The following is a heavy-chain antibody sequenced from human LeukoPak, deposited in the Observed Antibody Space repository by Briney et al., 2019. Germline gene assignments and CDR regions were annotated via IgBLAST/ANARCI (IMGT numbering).Heavy chain of an antibody. CDR1: GFTFSNAW. D-gene: IGHD5-12*01. V-gene: IGHV3-15*01. CDR2: HGATT. CDR3: VRWLRGYFDY. Sequence: GGSLRLSCAASGFTFSNAWMSWVRQAPGKGLEWVGRHGATTDYAAPVKGRFTISRDDSKNTVYLQMDSLKTDDTAVYYCVRWLRGYFDYWGQGTLVTVSS. J-gene: IGHJ4*02.